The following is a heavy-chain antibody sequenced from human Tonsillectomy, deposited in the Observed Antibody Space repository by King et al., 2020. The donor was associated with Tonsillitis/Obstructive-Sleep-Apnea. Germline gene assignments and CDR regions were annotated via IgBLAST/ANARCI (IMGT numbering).Heavy chain of an antibody. J-gene: IGHJ4*02. CDR2: ISSNGGST. CDR3: VSLGYDILTGYYPVHY. V-gene: IGHV3-64D*06. Sequence: VQLVESGGGLVQPGGSLRLSCSASGFTFSSYAMHWVRQAPGKGLEYVSAISSNGGSTYYADSVKGRFTISRDNSKNTLYLQMSSLRAEDTAVYYCVSLGYDILTGYYPVHYWGQGTLVTVSS. D-gene: IGHD3-9*01. CDR1: GFTFSSYA.